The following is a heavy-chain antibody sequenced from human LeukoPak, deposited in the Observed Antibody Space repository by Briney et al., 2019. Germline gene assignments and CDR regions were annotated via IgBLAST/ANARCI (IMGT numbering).Heavy chain of an antibody. Sequence: ASVRVSFKASGFNLNRSFIHWVRQAPGQGFEWIGWISPASGATNYAQNFQGRVTLTTDTSITTAYMELSSLTSDDTASYYCLNEHGGWGQGTPVTVSS. V-gene: IGHV1-2*02. CDR1: GFNLNRSF. CDR2: ISPASGAT. CDR3: LNEHGG. D-gene: IGHD1-1*01. J-gene: IGHJ4*02.